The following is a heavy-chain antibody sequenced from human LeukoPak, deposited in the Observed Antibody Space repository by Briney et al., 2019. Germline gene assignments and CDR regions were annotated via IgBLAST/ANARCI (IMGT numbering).Heavy chain of an antibody. CDR1: GLTFSSYW. CDR3: AKDRGVVPAPLDYFDY. CDR2: INGDGRNI. V-gene: IGHV3-74*01. J-gene: IGHJ4*02. Sequence: GGSLSLLCVVSGLTFSSYWMHWVRQDRREGLVCLLRINGDGRNINYADSVRGRCTISRDNSKNTLYLQMNSLRAEDTAVYYCAKDRGVVPAPLDYFDYWGQGTLVTVSS. D-gene: IGHD2-2*01.